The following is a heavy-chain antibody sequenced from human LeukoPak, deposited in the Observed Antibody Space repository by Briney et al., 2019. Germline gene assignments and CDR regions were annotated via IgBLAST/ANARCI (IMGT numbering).Heavy chain of an antibody. CDR1: GYTFTGYH. J-gene: IGHJ4*02. V-gene: IGHV1-2*02. CDR3: ARVLYYYDSSGPSRNDY. Sequence: ASVKVSCKASGYTFTGYHMHWVRQAPGQGLEWMGWINPNSGGTNYAQKFQGRVTMTRDTSISTAYMELSRLRSDDTAVYYCARVLYYYDSSGPSRNDYWGQGTLVTVSS. CDR2: INPNSGGT. D-gene: IGHD3-22*01.